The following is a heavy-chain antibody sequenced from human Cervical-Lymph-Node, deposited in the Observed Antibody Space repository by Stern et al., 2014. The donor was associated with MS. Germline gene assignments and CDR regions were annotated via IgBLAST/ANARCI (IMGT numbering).Heavy chain of an antibody. CDR1: GDTFSMYG. Sequence: QDQLVQSGAEVKKPGSSVKVSCKSSGDTFSMYGFSWVRQAPGQGLEWMGGIIPIVGTAKYAQKFRGRVTITADGSTSTAYMELNSLRSEDTAVYYCARGLDIVIVPTSRYGVDVWGQGTTVTVSS. CDR2: IIPIVGTA. D-gene: IGHD2-2*03. CDR3: ARGLDIVIVPTSRYGVDV. J-gene: IGHJ6*02. V-gene: IGHV1-69*12.